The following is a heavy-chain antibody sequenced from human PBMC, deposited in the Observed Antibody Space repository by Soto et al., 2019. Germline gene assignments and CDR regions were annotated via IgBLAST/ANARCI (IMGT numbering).Heavy chain of an antibody. CDR3: ARWGYYDFWSGPPPLYYYYYGMDV. CDR1: GFTFSSYW. J-gene: IGHJ6*02. D-gene: IGHD3-3*01. V-gene: IGHV3-7*03. CDR2: IKQDGSEK. Sequence: GGSLRLSCAASGFTFSSYWMSWVRQAPGKGLEWVANIKQDGSEKYYVDSVKGRFTISRDNAKNSLYLQMNSLRAEDTAVYYCARWGYYDFWSGPPPLYYYYYGMDVWGQGTTVTVSS.